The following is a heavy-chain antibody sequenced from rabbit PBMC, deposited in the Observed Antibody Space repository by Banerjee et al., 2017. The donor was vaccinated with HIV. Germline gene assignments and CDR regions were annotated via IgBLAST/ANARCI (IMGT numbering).Heavy chain of an antibody. CDR1: GFSFSSSYW. CDR3: ARDYAGYIGYGYYFNL. J-gene: IGHJ4*01. D-gene: IGHD7-1*01. Sequence: QEQLEESGGDLVKPEGSLTLTCKASGFSFSSSYWICWVRQAPGKGLEWIACIYTGSSGSTYYASWAKGRFSISKTSSTTVTLQMTSLTAADTATYFCARDYAGYIGYGYYFNLWGPGTLVTVS. CDR2: IYTGSSGST. V-gene: IGHV1S45*01.